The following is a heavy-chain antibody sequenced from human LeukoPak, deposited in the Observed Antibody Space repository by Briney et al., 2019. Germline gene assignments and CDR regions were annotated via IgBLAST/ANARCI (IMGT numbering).Heavy chain of an antibody. CDR3: ARRAIAAAGTNLYYFDY. D-gene: IGHD6-13*01. J-gene: IGHJ4*02. Sequence: PSETLSLTCTVSGGSISSYYWSWIRQPPGKGLEWIGYIYYSGSTNYNPSLKSRVTISVDTSKNQFSLKLSSVTAADTAVYYCARRAIAAAGTNLYYFDYWGQGTLVTVSS. V-gene: IGHV4-59*12. CDR1: GGSISSYY. CDR2: IYYSGST.